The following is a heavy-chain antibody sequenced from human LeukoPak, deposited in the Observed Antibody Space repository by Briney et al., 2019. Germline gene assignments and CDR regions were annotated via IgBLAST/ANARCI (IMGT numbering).Heavy chain of an antibody. CDR2: IYYSGST. D-gene: IGHD3-3*01. J-gene: IGHJ6*02. V-gene: IGHV4-59*01. CDR1: GGSISSYY. CDR3: ARGHFGVVITTAYYYGMDV. Sequence: SETLSLTCTVSGGSISSYYWSWIRQPPGEGVEWIGYIYYSGSTNYNPSLKSRVTISVDTSKNQFSLKVSSVTAADTAVYYCARGHFGVVITTAYYYGMDVWGQGTTVTVSS.